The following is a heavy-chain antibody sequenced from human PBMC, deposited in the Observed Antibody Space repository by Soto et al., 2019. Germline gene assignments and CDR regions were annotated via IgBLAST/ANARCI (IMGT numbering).Heavy chain of an antibody. D-gene: IGHD3-16*01. CDR2: ISGISSTK. CDR1: GFTFNTYS. CDR3: ARDLGVRWPSFLDY. J-gene: IGHJ4*02. Sequence: EVQLVESGGGLVQPGGSLRLSCAASGFTFNTYSMTWVRQAPGKGLEWVSYISGISSTKYYADSVKGRFTISRDNAQNSLYLQMNSLRAEDTAVYYCARDLGVRWPSFLDYWGQGILVTVSS. V-gene: IGHV3-48*01.